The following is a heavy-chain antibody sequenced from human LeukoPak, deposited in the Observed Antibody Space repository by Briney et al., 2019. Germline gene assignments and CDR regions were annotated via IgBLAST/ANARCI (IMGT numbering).Heavy chain of an antibody. V-gene: IGHV5-51*01. Sequence: GESLKISCKASEYSFTTYWIGWVRQMPGKGLEWMGIIYPGDSHTRYSPSFQGQVTISADKSISTAYLQWSSLKASDTAMYYCARYPSDYSNAGDYWGQGTLVTVSS. J-gene: IGHJ4*02. D-gene: IGHD4-11*01. CDR1: EYSFTTYW. CDR2: IYPGDSHT. CDR3: ARYPSDYSNAGDY.